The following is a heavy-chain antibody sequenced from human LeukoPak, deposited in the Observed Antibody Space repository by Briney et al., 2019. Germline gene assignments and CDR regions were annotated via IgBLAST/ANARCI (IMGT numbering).Heavy chain of an antibody. CDR3: ARGRMVRGVISSFDY. D-gene: IGHD3-10*01. CDR1: GGSLASGDYT. J-gene: IGHJ4*02. CDR2: ISHSGST. V-gene: IGHV4-30-2*01. Sequence: SETLSLTCAVSGGSLASGDYTWSWLRPPPGKGLEWLGYISHSGSTHYSPSIMSRVTISLDRSKNQLSLTVNSVTAADTAIYYCARGRMVRGVISSFDYWGQGTLVTVSS.